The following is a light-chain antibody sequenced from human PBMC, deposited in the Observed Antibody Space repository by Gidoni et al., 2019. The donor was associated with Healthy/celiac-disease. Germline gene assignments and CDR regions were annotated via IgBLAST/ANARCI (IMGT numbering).Light chain of an antibody. Sequence: DIFMTQSPDSLAVSLGERATINCKSSQSVLYSSKNKNYLAWYQQKPGQPPKLLIYWASTRESGVPDRFSGSGSGTDFTLTISSLQAEDVAVYYCQQYYSTPQTFGQGTKVEIK. CDR1: QSVLYSSKNKNY. J-gene: IGKJ1*01. V-gene: IGKV4-1*01. CDR2: WAS. CDR3: QQYYSTPQT.